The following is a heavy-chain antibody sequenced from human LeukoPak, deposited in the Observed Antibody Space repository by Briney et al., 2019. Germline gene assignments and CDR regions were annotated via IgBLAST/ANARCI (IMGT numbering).Heavy chain of an antibody. D-gene: IGHD6-19*01. CDR3: ARGKQWLVPDNWFDP. V-gene: IGHV4-59*01. J-gene: IGHJ5*02. CDR2: IYYSGST. Sequence: KSSETLSLTCTVSGGSISSYYWSWIRQPPGKGLEWIGYIYYSGSTNYNPSLKSRVTISVDTSKNQFSLKLSSVTAADTAVYYCARGKQWLVPDNWFDPWGQGTLVTVSS. CDR1: GGSISSYY.